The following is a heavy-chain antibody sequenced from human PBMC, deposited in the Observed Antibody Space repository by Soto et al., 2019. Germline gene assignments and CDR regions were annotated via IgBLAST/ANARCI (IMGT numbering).Heavy chain of an antibody. Sequence: QVQLVQSGAEVKKPGSSVKVSCKASGGTFGIYAITWVRQAPGQGLEWMGGIIAFSDIVNYTQKLQGRVTITADESTNTAYMDLSSLRSEDTAVYYCARSLYRSSWYHSGNSYYYYGMDAWGQGTTVTVSS. CDR1: GGTFGIYA. V-gene: IGHV1-69*12. CDR3: ARSLYRSSWYHSGNSYYYYGMDA. CDR2: IIAFSDIV. D-gene: IGHD6-13*01. J-gene: IGHJ6*02.